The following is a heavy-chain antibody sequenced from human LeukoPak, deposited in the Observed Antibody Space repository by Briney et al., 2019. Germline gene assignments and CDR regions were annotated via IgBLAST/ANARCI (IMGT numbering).Heavy chain of an antibody. CDR1: GGSISSGSYY. V-gene: IGHV4-61*02. CDR2: IYTSGST. Sequence: PSETLSLTCTVSGGSISSGSYYWSWIRQPAGKGLEWIGRIYTSGSTNYNPSLKSRVTISVDTSKNQFSLKLSSVTAADTAVYYCARADDLVGYYYYMDVWGKGTTVTVSS. CDR3: ARADDLVGYYYYMDV. J-gene: IGHJ6*03. D-gene: IGHD3-9*01.